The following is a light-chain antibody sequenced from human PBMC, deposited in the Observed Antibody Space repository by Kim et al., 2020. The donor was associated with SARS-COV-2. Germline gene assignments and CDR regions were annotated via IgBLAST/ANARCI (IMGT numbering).Light chain of an antibody. CDR3: QQRCNWPGT. J-gene: IGKJ1*01. CDR2: DAS. Sequence: GETTPPSSTARSGGGHSLAWYQQKLGQSPRLLIYDASTRATGIPDRFSGSGSGTAFTLTINSLEPEDYAVYFCQQRCNWPGTFGQGTKVDIK. CDR1: SGGGHS. V-gene: IGKV3-11*01.